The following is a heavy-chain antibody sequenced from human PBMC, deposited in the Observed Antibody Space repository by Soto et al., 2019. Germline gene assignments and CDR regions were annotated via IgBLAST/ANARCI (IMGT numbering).Heavy chain of an antibody. Sequence: QVQLVQSGAEVKKPGASVKVSCKASGYTFTSYYMHWVRQAPGQGLEWMGIINPSGGSTSYAQKFKGRVTMTRDTSTSTVYMELSSLRSEDTAVYYCASQSRIAVARWGGLIDYWGQGTLVTVSS. V-gene: IGHV1-46*03. CDR3: ASQSRIAVARWGGLIDY. CDR2: INPSGGST. J-gene: IGHJ4*02. CDR1: GYTFTSYY. D-gene: IGHD6-19*01.